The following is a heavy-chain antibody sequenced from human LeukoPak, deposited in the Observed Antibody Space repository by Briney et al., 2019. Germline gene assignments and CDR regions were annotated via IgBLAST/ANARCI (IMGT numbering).Heavy chain of an antibody. Sequence: ASVKVSCKASGYTFTGYYMHWVRQAPGQGLEWMGWVNTNTGNPTDAQGFTGRFVFSLDTSVSTAYLQISSLKAEDTAVYYCARTVAGKGGGSGYYYMDVWGKGTTVTVSS. V-gene: IGHV7-4-1*02. J-gene: IGHJ6*03. CDR2: VNTNTGNP. CDR1: GYTFTGYY. CDR3: ARTVAGKGGGSGYYYMDV. D-gene: IGHD6-19*01.